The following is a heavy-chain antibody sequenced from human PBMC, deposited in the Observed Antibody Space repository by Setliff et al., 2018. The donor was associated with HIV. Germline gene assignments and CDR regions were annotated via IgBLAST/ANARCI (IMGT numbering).Heavy chain of an antibody. J-gene: IGHJ3*02. CDR1: GYTFTSYA. V-gene: IGHV1-3*03. D-gene: IGHD3-22*01. Sequence: ASVMVSCKASGYTFTSYAMHWVRQAPGQRLEWMGWINAGNGNTKYSQEFQGRVTITRDTSASTAYMELSSLRSEDMAVYYCARETYYYDSSGYYWGDAFDIWGQGTMVTVSS. CDR3: ARETYYYDSSGYYWGDAFDI. CDR2: INAGNGNT.